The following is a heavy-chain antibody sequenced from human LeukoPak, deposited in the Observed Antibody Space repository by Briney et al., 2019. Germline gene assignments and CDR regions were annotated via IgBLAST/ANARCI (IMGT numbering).Heavy chain of an antibody. J-gene: IGHJ4*02. CDR1: GFTFSTFA. D-gene: IGHD3-22*01. Sequence: GGSLRLSCAASGFTFSTFAMSWVRQAPGKGLEWVSNISSSGDRTFYADSVKDRFTISRDNSENTLYLQMNRLRAEDTAVYYCAKDRPNYHESNGHYYRPNGDYWGQGTLVTVSS. CDR2: ISSSGDRT. V-gene: IGHV3-23*01. CDR3: AKDRPNYHESNGHYYRPNGDY.